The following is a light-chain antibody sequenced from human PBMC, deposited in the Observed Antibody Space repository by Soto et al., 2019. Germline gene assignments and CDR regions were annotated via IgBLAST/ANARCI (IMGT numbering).Light chain of an antibody. CDR3: QQRSNWPAN. CDR1: QTITTY. J-gene: IGKJ5*01. CDR2: GAS. Sequence: EIVLTQSPATLSLSPGERATLSCRASQTITTYLAWYQQKPGQPPRLLIYGASNRATGIPARFSGSGSGTDFTLTINNLEPEDFAVYYCQQRSNWPANFGQGTRLEIK. V-gene: IGKV3-11*01.